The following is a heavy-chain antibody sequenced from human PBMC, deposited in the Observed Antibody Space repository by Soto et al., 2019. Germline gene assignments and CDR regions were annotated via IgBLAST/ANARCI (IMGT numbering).Heavy chain of an antibody. CDR2: SYYRGST. D-gene: IGHD3-3*01. V-gene: IGHV4-39*01. J-gene: IGHJ4*02. CDR1: GGSISSRSHY. CDR3: ATADGFGVVTPFFEY. Sequence: QLQLQESGPGLVKPPETLSLTCTVSGGSISSRSHYWGWIRQSPGRHLEWIGSSYYRGSTHYNPSRKTRVTISVDTSKNQVSLKVYSVTAADTAVYHCATADGFGVVTPFFEYWGQGSLVTVSS.